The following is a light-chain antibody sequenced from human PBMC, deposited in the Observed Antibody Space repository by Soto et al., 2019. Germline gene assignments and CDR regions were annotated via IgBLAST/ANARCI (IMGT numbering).Light chain of an antibody. J-gene: IGLJ1*01. CDR2: AVS. V-gene: IGLV2-14*03. Sequence: QSALTQPASVSGSPGQSITISCTGTSSDIGGYNYVSWYQQLPGKVPKLIIYAVSNRPSGVSDRFSGSKSGNAASLTIAGLQAEDEADDDCSTYTSTSTLDVFGTGTKVTVL. CDR3: STYTSTSTLDV. CDR1: SSDIGGYNY.